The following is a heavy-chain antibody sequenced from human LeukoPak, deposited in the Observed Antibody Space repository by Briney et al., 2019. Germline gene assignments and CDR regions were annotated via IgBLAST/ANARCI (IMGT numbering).Heavy chain of an antibody. J-gene: IGHJ5*02. Sequence: PSETLSLTCTVSGGSISSYYWSWIRQPAGKGLEWIGRIYTSGSTNYNPSLKSRVTMSVDTSKNQFSLKLSSVTAADTAVYYCARDRSYCSGGSCYRWFDPWGQGTLVTVSS. D-gene: IGHD2-15*01. CDR3: ARDRSYCSGGSCYRWFDP. V-gene: IGHV4-4*07. CDR2: IYTSGST. CDR1: GGSISSYY.